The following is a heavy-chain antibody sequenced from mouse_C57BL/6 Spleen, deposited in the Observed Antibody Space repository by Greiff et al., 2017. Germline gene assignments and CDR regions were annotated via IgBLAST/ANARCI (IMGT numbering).Heavy chain of an antibody. Sequence: VQLQQPGAELVKPGASVKLSCKASGYTFTSYWMHWVKQRPGQGLEWIGMIHPNSGSTNYNEKFKSKATLTVDKSSSPAYMQLSSLTSEDSAVYYCAAGITRGYFGVWGTGTTVTVSS. CDR3: AAGITRGYFGV. V-gene: IGHV1-64*01. D-gene: IGHD2-4*01. J-gene: IGHJ1*03. CDR1: GYTFTSYW. CDR2: IHPNSGST.